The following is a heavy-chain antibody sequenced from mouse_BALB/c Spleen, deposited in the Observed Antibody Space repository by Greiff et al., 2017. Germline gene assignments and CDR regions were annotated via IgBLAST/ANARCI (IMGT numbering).Heavy chain of an antibody. V-gene: IGHV2-5-1*01. Sequence: VKLMESGPSLVQPSQSLSITCTVSGFSLTSYGVHWVRQSPGKGLEWLGVIWRGGSTDYNAAFMSRLSITKDNSKSQVFFKMNSLQADDTAIYYCALGYGSSSRFAYWGQGTLVTVSA. J-gene: IGHJ3*01. CDR2: IWRGGST. D-gene: IGHD1-1*01. CDR3: ALGYGSSSRFAY. CDR1: GFSLTSYG.